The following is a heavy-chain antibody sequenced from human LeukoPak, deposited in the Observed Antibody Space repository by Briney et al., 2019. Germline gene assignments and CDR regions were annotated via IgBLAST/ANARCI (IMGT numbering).Heavy chain of an antibody. CDR1: GFTFSSYA. D-gene: IGHD6-13*01. V-gene: IGHV3-23*01. Sequence: GGSLRLSCAASGFTFSSYAMSWVRQAPGKGLEWVSAISGSGGSTYYADSVKGRFTISRDNSKNTLYLQMNTLRAEDTAVYYCAKVVRGSWYSDYWGQGTLVTVSS. CDR3: AKVVRGSWYSDY. CDR2: ISGSGGST. J-gene: IGHJ4*02.